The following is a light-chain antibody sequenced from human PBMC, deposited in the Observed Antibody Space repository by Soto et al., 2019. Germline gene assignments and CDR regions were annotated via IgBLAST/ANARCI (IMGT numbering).Light chain of an antibody. Sequence: EIVLTQSPATLSLSPGARATLSCRASQSVSSYLAWYQQKPGQDPRLLIYDESNRATGIPARFSGSGSGTDFTLTISSLEPEDFAVYYCQQRSNWPTFGQGTRLEIK. V-gene: IGKV3-11*01. CDR2: DES. CDR3: QQRSNWPT. J-gene: IGKJ5*01. CDR1: QSVSSY.